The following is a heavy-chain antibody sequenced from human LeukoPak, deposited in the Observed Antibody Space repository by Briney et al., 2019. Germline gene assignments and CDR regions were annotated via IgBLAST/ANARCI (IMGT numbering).Heavy chain of an antibody. J-gene: IGHJ4*02. CDR3: ARDQEGFDY. CDR2: IYPRDGST. Sequence: ASVKVSCKASGYTFTSNYIHWVRQAPGQGLEWMGMIYPRDGSTSYAQKFQGRVTVTRDTSTSTVHMELSGLRSEDTAVYYCARDQEGFDYWGQGTLVSVSS. CDR1: GYTFTSNY. V-gene: IGHV1-46*01.